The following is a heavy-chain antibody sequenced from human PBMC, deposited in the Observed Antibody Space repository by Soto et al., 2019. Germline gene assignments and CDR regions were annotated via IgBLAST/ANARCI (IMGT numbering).Heavy chain of an antibody. Sequence: ASVKVSCKASGYTFTSYGISWVRQAPGQGLEWMGWISAYNGNTNYAQKLQGRVTMTTDTSTSTAYMELRSLRSDDTAVYYCAXDSYGYLYYYYYYGMDVWGQGTTVTVSS. V-gene: IGHV1-18*01. CDR1: GYTFTSYG. J-gene: IGHJ6*02. CDR3: AXDSYGYLYYYYYYGMDV. CDR2: ISAYNGNT. D-gene: IGHD5-18*01.